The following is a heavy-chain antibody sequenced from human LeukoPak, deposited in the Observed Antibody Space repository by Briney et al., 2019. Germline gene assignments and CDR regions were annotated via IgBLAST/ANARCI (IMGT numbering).Heavy chain of an antibody. V-gene: IGHV5-51*01. D-gene: IGHD5-24*01. CDR1: GYTFTNYW. CDR2: IYPGDSDT. J-gene: IGHJ4*02. Sequence: GESLKISCTGSGYTFTNYWIAWVRHMPGKGLELMGSIYPGDSDTRYSPSFQGHVTISADTSISTAYLQWSSVKASDTAMYYCATLRDGYHLYDYWGQGALVTVSS. CDR3: ATLRDGYHLYDY.